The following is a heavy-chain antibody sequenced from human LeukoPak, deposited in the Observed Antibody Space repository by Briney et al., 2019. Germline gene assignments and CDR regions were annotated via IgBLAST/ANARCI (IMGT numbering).Heavy chain of an antibody. CDR2: ISRSSSPI. CDR3: ARDYGTRGSNYGMDV. D-gene: IGHD4-17*01. V-gene: IGHV3-48*04. Sequence: GGSLRLSCAASGFTSSSYSMNWVRQAPGKGLEWVSHISRSSSPIHYADSVKGRFTISRDNAKNSLYLEMNSLRAEDTAVYYCARDYGTRGSNYGMDVWGQGTTVTVSS. CDR1: GFTSSSYS. J-gene: IGHJ6*02.